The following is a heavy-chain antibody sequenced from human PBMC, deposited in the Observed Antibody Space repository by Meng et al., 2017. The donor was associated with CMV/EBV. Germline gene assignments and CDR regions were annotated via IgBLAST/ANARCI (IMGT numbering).Heavy chain of an antibody. CDR2: ISAYNGNT. D-gene: IGHD3-10*01. CDR3: ARDPLFGGGGRFDL. Sequence: QVRRVQSGAEVKNPGAPVKVSCNASGYTFTSYGISWVRQAPGQGLEWMGWISAYNGNTNYAQKLQGRVTMTTDTSTSTAYMELRSLRSDDTAVYYCARDPLFGGGGRFDLWGRGTLVTVSS. CDR1: GYTFTSYG. J-gene: IGHJ2*01. V-gene: IGHV1-18*01.